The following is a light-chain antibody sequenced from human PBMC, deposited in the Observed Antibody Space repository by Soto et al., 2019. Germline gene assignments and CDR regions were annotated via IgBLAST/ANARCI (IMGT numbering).Light chain of an antibody. V-gene: IGLV2-8*01. CDR1: SSDVGGYNY. Sequence: QSALTQPPSASASPGPSVTFSCTGTSSDVGGYNYVSWYQQHPGRAPKLIIYEVTKRPSGVPDRFSGSKSGNTASLTVSGLQAEDEADYYCSSYAGSNYWVFGGGTKLTVL. CDR2: EVT. J-gene: IGLJ3*02. CDR3: SSYAGSNYWV.